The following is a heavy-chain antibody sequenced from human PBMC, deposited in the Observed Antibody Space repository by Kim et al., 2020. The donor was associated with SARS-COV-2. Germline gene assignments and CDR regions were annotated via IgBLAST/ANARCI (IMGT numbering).Heavy chain of an antibody. V-gene: IGHV3-13*01. CDR3: VRGAVTTGAYFDY. Sequence: YPGSVKGRFTISRENAKNSLYLQMNSLRAGDTAVYYCVRGAVTTGAYFDYWGQGTLVTVSS. D-gene: IGHD4-17*01. J-gene: IGHJ4*02.